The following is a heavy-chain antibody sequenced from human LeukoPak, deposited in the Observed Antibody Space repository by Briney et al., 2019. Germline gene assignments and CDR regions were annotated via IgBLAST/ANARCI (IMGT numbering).Heavy chain of an antibody. D-gene: IGHD3-3*01. CDR1: GYTFTGYY. J-gene: IGHJ4*02. Sequence: ASVKVSCKASGYTFTGYYMHWVRQAPGQGLEWMGWIDPNSGGTNYAQKFQGRVTMTRDMSTSTVYMELSSLRSEDTAVYYCARGSITIFGVVIIPVSGYFDYWGQGTLVTVSS. CDR3: ARGSITIFGVVIIPVSGYFDY. CDR2: IDPNSGGT. V-gene: IGHV1-2*02.